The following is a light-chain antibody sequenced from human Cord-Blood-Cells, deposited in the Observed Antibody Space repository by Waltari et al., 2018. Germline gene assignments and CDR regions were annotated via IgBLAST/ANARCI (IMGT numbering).Light chain of an antibody. Sequence: RDTINCKSSQSVLYSSNNKNYLAWYQQKPGQPPKLLIYWASTRESGVPDRFSGSGSGTDFTLTISSLQAEDVAVYYCQQYYSTPPTFGQGTKVEIK. CDR1: QSVLYSSNNKNY. CDR2: WAS. CDR3: QQYYSTPPT. V-gene: IGKV4-1*01. J-gene: IGKJ1*01.